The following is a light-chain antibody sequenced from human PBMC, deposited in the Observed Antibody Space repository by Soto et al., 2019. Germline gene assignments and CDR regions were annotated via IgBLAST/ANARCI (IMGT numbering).Light chain of an antibody. CDR2: KTS. Sequence: DILMTQSPSALSASVGDIVTITCRASQTIDSWVAWFQQKPGKAPKLLIYKTSSLESGVQSRFIGSRSGTEYTLTISGLQPDDFASYYCQQYNTYFSLPFGGGTKVDFK. V-gene: IGKV1-5*03. J-gene: IGKJ4*01. CDR1: QTIDSW. CDR3: QQYNTYFSLP.